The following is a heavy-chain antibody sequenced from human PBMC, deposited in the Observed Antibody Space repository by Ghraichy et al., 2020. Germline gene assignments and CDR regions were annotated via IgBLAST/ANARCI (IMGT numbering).Heavy chain of an antibody. D-gene: IGHD4/OR15-4a*01. V-gene: IGHV3-74*01. CDR1: GFTFSSYW. CDR2: SNSDGTST. Sequence: GGSLRLSCAASGFTFSSYWMHWVRQAPGKGLVWVSRSNSDGTSTSYADSVKGRFTISRDNAKNTLYLQMDSLRAEDTAVYYCEKDGALYWGQGTLVTVSS. CDR3: EKDGALY. J-gene: IGHJ4*02.